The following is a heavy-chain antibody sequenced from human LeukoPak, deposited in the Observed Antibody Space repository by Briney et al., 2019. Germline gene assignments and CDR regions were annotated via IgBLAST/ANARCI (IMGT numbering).Heavy chain of an antibody. D-gene: IGHD4-23*01. CDR1: GYTFSIYG. CDR3: TRGVAVATAYYFDN. J-gene: IGHJ4*02. Sequence: ASVKVSCKASGYTFSIYGITWVRQAPGQGLEWMGWISAYNGYTNYAQKFQGRITVTTDTSTGTASMELRSLKSDDTAVYYCTRGVAVATAYYFDNWGRGTLVTVAS. V-gene: IGHV1-18*01. CDR2: ISAYNGYT.